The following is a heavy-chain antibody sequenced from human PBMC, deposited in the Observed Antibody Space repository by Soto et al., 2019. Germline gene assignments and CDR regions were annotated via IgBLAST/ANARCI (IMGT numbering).Heavy chain of an antibody. CDR1: GFTFSDAW. Sequence: EVQLVESGGGLVKPGGSLRLSCAASGFTFSDAWMNWVRQAPGKGLEWVGRIKSKTYGGTTDFAAPVKGRFTISRDDSENTLYLQVNSLKTEDTAVYYCTTVLPWPNHHHFDYWGQGTLVAVSS. CDR3: TTVLPWPNHHHFDY. V-gene: IGHV3-15*01. D-gene: IGHD5-12*01. J-gene: IGHJ4*01. CDR2: IKSKTYGGTT.